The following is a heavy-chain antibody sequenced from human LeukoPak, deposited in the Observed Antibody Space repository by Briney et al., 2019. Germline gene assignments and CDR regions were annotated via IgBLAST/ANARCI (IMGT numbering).Heavy chain of an antibody. CDR3: ARDVPKSV. V-gene: IGHV3-30*04. Sequence: GGSLRLSCAASGFTFSSYAMHWVRQAPGKGLEWVAVISYDGSNKYYADSVKGRFTISRDNSKNTLYLQMNSLRAEDTAVYYCARDVPKSVWGQGTTVTVSS. CDR1: GFTFSSYA. D-gene: IGHD2-2*01. CDR2: ISYDGSNK. J-gene: IGHJ6*02.